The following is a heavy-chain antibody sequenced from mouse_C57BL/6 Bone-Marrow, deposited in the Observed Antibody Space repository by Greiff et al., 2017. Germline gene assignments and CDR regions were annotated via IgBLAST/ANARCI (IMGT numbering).Heavy chain of an antibody. J-gene: IGHJ2*01. CDR3: ARVPSLYYYGSSYSYYFDY. CDR1: GYTFTSYW. D-gene: IGHD1-1*01. CDR2: IHPNSGST. V-gene: IGHV1-64*01. Sequence: QLQQPGAELVQPGASVTLSCQASGYTFTSYWMHWVKQRPGQGLEWIGMIHPNSGSTNYNEKFKSKATLTVDNSSSTAYMQLSSLTSEDSAVYYCARVPSLYYYGSSYSYYFDYWGQGTTLTVSS.